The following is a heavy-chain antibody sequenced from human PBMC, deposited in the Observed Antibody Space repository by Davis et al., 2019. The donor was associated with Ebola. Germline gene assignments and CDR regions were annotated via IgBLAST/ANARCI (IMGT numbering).Heavy chain of an antibody. CDR1: GFPFSSYT. Sequence: GESLKISCAASGFPFSSYTMNWVRQTPGKGLEWVSSISSDGSYIFYADSAKGRFTISRDNAKNSLYLQMNSLRAEDTAVYYCARDQYYYDSSGYYSYFDYWGQGTLVTVSS. D-gene: IGHD3-22*01. CDR3: ARDQYYYDSSGYYSYFDY. CDR2: ISSDGSYI. J-gene: IGHJ4*02. V-gene: IGHV3-21*01.